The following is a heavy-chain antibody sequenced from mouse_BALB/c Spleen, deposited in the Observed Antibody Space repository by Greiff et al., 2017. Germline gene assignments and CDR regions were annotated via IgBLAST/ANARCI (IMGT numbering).Heavy chain of an antibody. CDR1: GYTFTSYY. D-gene: IGHD6-1*01. CDR2: IYPGNVNT. J-gene: IGHJ3*01. V-gene: IGHV1S56*01. Sequence: QVQLQQSGPELVKPGASVRISCKASGYTFTSYYIHWVKQRPGQGLEWIGWIYPGNVNTKYNEKFKGKATLTADKSSSTAYMQLSSLTSEDSAVYFCAREGGLAWFAYWGQGTLVTVSA. CDR3: AREGGLAWFAY.